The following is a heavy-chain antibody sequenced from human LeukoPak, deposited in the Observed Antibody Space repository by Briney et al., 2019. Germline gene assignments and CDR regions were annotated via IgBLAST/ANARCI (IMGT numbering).Heavy chain of an antibody. CDR1: GGSLSSYY. Sequence: KPSETLSLTCSGSGGSLSSYYWSWIRQSPGKGLEWIGYIHNSGRTNYNPSLKSRVTGFVDTSKNQVSLRLSSVTAADTAVYYCARHGTISSESYFDYWGQGALVTVSS. V-gene: IGHV4-59*08. J-gene: IGHJ4*02. CDR2: IHNSGRT. CDR3: ARHGTISSESYFDY. D-gene: IGHD1-14*01.